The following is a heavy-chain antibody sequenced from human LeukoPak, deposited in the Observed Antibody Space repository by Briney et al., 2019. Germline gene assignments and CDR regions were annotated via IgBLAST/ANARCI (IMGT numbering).Heavy chain of an antibody. CDR1: GGSISSGDYY. CDR3: ARGRSLTLVWGFDP. D-gene: IGHD2-8*02. V-gene: IGHV4-30-4*08. Sequence: PSETLSLTCTVSGGSISSGDYYWSWIRQPPGKGLEWIGYIYYSGSTYYNPSLKSRVTISVDTSKNQFSLKLSSVTAADTAVYYGARGRSLTLVWGFDPWGQGTRVTVSS. J-gene: IGHJ5*02. CDR2: IYYSGST.